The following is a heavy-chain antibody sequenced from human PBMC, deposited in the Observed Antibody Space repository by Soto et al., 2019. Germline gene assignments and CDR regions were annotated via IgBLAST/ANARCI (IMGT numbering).Heavy chain of an antibody. CDR1: GYTFTSYA. CDR3: ARVSGWYYFDY. Sequence: QVQLVQSGAEVKKPGASVKVSCKASGYTFTSYAMHWVRQAPAQRLEWMGWINAGNGNTKYSQKFQGRVTITRDTSASTAYMELSSLRSEDTAVYYCARVSGWYYFDYWGQGTLVTVSS. CDR2: INAGNGNT. J-gene: IGHJ4*02. V-gene: IGHV1-3*01. D-gene: IGHD6-19*01.